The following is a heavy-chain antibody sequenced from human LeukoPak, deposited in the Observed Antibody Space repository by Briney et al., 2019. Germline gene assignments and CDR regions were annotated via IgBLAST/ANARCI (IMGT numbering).Heavy chain of an antibody. J-gene: IGHJ4*02. CDR2: ISSSYI. D-gene: IGHD1-26*01. Sequence: TGGSLRLSCAASGFTFSSYSMNWVRQAPGKGLEWVSSISSSYIYYADSVKGRFTISRDNAKNSLYLQMNSLRAEDTAVYYCARGQWELLFWGQGTLVTVSS. V-gene: IGHV3-21*01. CDR3: ARGQWELLF. CDR1: GFTFSSYS.